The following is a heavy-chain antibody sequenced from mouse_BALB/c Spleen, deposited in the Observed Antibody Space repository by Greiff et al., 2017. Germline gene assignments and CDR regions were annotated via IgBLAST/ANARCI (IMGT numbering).Heavy chain of an antibody. CDR2: ISSGGSYT. CDR3: AREGIPHYYGSSFYAMDY. D-gene: IGHD1-1*01. V-gene: IGHV5-9-4*01. Sequence: DVKLVESGGGLVKPGGSLKLSCAASGFTFSSYAMSWVRQSPEKRLEWVAEISSGGSYTYYPDTVTGRFTISRDNAKNTLYLEMSSLRSEDTAMYYCAREGIPHYYGSSFYAMDYWGQGTSVTVSS. CDR1: GFTFSSYA. J-gene: IGHJ4*01.